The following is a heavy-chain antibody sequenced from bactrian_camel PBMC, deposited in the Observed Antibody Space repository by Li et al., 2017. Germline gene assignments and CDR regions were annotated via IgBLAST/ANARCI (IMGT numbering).Heavy chain of an antibody. J-gene: IGHJ4*01. CDR2: INSGRGTT. V-gene: IGHV3S31*01. D-gene: IGHD1*01. CDR1: EFTVNNYP. Sequence: VQLVESGGGLVQPGGSLRLSCAASEFTVNNYPMSWVRQAPGKGLEWVSAINSGRGTTYYADSVKGRFTISRDNAKNTLYLQLNSLKTEDTAIYYCARGLGRVDYWGQGTQVTVS. CDR3: ARGLGRVDY.